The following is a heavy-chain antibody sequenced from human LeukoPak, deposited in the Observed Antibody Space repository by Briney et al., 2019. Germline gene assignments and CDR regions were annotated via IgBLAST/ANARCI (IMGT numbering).Heavy chain of an antibody. Sequence: GESLKISCKGSGYIFTNYWSGWVRQMSGKGLEWMGIIYRGGSDTRYCPSFQGQVTISSDESVITAYLQQISRKPSDTAMYYCWRTGYSSGWYGSFDIWGQGTLVTVSS. CDR3: WRTGYSSGWYGSFDI. D-gene: IGHD6-19*01. CDR1: GYIFTNYW. J-gene: IGHJ3*02. V-gene: IGHV5-51*01. CDR2: IYRGGSDT.